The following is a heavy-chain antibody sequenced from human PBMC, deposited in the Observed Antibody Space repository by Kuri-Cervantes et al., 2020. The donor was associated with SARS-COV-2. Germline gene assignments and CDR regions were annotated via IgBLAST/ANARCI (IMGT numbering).Heavy chain of an antibody. CDR1: GGSISSSSYY. Sequence: SETLSLTCTVSGGSISSSSYYWGWIRQSPGKGLEWIGSIYYSGSTYYNPSLKSRVTISVDTSKNQFSLKLSSVTAADTAVYYCARSPDLWWFDPWGQGTLVTVSS. V-gene: IGHV4-39*07. J-gene: IGHJ5*02. D-gene: IGHD3-3*01. CDR2: IYYSGST. CDR3: ARSPDLWWFDP.